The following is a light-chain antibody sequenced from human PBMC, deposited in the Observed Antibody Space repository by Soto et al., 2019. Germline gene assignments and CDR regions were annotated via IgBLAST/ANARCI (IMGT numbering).Light chain of an antibody. Sequence: ETLLTQSPGTLSLSPGERATLSCRASQSVGGSSLAWYQQRPGQAPRLLIYGASTRATGIPARFSGSGSGTEFTLTISSLQSEDIAVYYCHQYYTWPRTFGQGTKVDIK. CDR3: HQYYTWPRT. J-gene: IGKJ1*01. CDR1: QSVGGS. V-gene: IGKV3-15*01. CDR2: GAS.